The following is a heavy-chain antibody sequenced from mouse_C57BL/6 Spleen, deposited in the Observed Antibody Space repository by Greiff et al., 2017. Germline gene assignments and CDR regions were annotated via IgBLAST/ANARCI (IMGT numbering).Heavy chain of an antibody. V-gene: IGHV1-39*01. D-gene: IGHD1-1*01. Sequence: EVQLQQSGPELVQPGASVKISCKASGYSFTDYNMNWVKQSNGKSLEWIGVINPNYGTPSYNQKFKGKATLTVDQSSSTAYMQLNRLTSEDSAVYYCGAHYGSTYWYFDVWGTGTTVTVSS. J-gene: IGHJ1*03. CDR1: GYSFTDYN. CDR3: GAHYGSTYWYFDV. CDR2: INPNYGTP.